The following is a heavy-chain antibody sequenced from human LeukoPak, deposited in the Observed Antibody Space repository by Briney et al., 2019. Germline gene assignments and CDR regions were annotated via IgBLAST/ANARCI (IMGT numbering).Heavy chain of an antibody. Sequence: GESLKISCKGSGYSFTSYWIGWVRQMPGKRLEWMRIIYPGDSDTRYSPSFPGQVTISADKSISTSYLQWSSLKASDTAMYYCATVPRIPAVGNTEYFQYWGQGTLVTVSS. CDR2: IYPGDSDT. D-gene: IGHD6-13*01. CDR3: ATVPRIPAVGNTEYFQY. CDR1: GYSFTSYW. J-gene: IGHJ1*01. V-gene: IGHV5-51*01.